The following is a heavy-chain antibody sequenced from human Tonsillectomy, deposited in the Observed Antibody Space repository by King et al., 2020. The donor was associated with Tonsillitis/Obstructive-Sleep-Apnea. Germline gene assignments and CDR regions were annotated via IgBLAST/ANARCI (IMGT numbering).Heavy chain of an antibody. V-gene: IGHV3-48*02. D-gene: IGHD2-15*01. CDR2: ISSSSSTI. CDR3: ARDRDVVVVAARGFDP. Sequence: DVQLVESGGGLVQPGGSLRLSCAASRFTFSSSSMNWVRQAPGKGLEWVSYISSSSSTIYYADSVKGRFTISRDNAKDSLYLQMKSLRDEDTAVYYCARDRDVVVVAARGFDPWGQGTLVTVSS. J-gene: IGHJ5*02. CDR1: RFTFSSSS.